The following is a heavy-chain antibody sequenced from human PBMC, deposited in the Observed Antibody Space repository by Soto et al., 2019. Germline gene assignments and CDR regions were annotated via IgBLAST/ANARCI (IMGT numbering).Heavy chain of an antibody. D-gene: IGHD3-10*01. Sequence: ASVKVSCKASGYTFNNYDIRWVRQAPGHGLEWMGWMNPNSGNTGYAQNFRGRVTMTQNTAIGTAYMELSSLRSDDTATSYCTRAYGAETFDFWGQGTRVTVLL. V-gene: IGHV1-8*02. CDR1: GYTFNNYD. CDR3: TRAYGAETFDF. J-gene: IGHJ5*01. CDR2: MNPNSGNT.